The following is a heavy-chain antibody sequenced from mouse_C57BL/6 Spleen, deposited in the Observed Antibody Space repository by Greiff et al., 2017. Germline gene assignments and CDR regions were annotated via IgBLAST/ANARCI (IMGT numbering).Heavy chain of an antibody. J-gene: IGHJ4*01. Sequence: EVMLVESGGGLVKPGGSLKLSCAASGFTFSDYGMHWVRQAPEKGLEWVAYISSGSSTIYYADTVKGRFTISRDNAKNTLFLQMTSLRSADTAMYYCARRCYGYDGYASDYWGQGTSVTVSA. CDR3: ARRCYGYDGYASDY. CDR1: GFTFSDYG. CDR2: ISSGSSTI. V-gene: IGHV5-17*01. D-gene: IGHD2-2*01.